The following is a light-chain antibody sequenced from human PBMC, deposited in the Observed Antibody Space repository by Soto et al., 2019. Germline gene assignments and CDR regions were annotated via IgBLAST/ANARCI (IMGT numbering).Light chain of an antibody. CDR3: AAWDDSLNGLL. J-gene: IGLJ3*02. CDR2: SNN. CDR1: SSNIGTKT. Sequence: QAVVTQPPSASGTPGQRVTISCSGSSSNIGTKTVNWYQQLPGTAPKLVMYSNNQRPSGVPDRFSGSKSGTSASLAISGLQSEDEADYYCAAWDDSLNGLLFGGGTKLTVL. V-gene: IGLV1-44*01.